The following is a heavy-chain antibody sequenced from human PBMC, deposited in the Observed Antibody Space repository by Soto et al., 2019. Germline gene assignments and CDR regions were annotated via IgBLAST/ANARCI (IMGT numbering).Heavy chain of an antibody. CDR1: GGTFSSYA. CDR2: IIPVFGTA. CDR3: ASCGDYVSYDAFDI. J-gene: IGHJ3*02. Sequence: QVQLVQSGAEVKKPGSSVKVSCKASGGTFSSYAINWVRQAPGQGLEWMGGIIPVFGTANYAQKFQGRVTIHADESTSTAYMELSSLRSEDTAVYYCASCGDYVSYDAFDIWGQGTMVTVSS. V-gene: IGHV1-69*12. D-gene: IGHD2-21*02.